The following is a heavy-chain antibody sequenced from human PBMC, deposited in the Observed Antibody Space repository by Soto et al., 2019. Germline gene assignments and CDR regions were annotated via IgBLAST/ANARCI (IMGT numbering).Heavy chain of an antibody. D-gene: IGHD6-6*01. V-gene: IGHV1-18*01. CDR3: ARKIEQLPTLNWFDP. CDR1: GYTFTSYG. CDR2: ISAYNGNT. Sequence: QVQLVQSGAEVKKPGASVKVSCKASGYTFTSYGISWVRQAPGQGLEWMGWISAYNGNTNYAQKLQGRVTMTTDTSTSKAYMELRGLRSADTAVYYCARKIEQLPTLNWFDPWGQGTLVTVSS. J-gene: IGHJ5*02.